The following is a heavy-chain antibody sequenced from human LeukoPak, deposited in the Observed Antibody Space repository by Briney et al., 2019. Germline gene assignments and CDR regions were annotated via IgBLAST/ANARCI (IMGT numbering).Heavy chain of an antibody. CDR3: ARGGNRPR. J-gene: IGHJ4*02. CDR2: ISNSGDSR. D-gene: IGHD2/OR15-2a*01. Sequence: PGGSLRLSCAASGFTVSSNYMSWIRQAPGKGPEWISRISNSGDSRDYADSVKGRFTITRDNAKKSLHLQMNSLRVEDTAVYYCARGGNRPRWGQGILVTVTS. CDR1: GFTVSSNY. V-gene: IGHV3-11*01.